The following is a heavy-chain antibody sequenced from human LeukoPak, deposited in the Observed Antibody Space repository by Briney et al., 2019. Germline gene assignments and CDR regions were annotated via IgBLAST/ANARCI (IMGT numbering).Heavy chain of an antibody. CDR2: MNPNSGNT. J-gene: IGHJ4*02. V-gene: IGHV1-8*01. CDR3: ERHSGNDIQFDY. CDR1: VYAYTSYD. D-gene: IGHD5-12*01. Sequence: ASVKVSCKASVYAYTSYDINGVRQATGQGREWMGWMNPNSGNTVYAQKFQGRITMTRNTSISTDYMELRSLRSEDTAVYYCERHSGNDIQFDYWGQGTLVTVSS.